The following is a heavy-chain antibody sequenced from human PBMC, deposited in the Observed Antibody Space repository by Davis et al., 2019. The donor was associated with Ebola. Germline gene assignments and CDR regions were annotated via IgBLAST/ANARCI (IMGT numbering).Heavy chain of an antibody. CDR1: GFTFSSYW. J-gene: IGHJ6*04. CDR3: AKRATVKVAGANYYNAMDV. D-gene: IGHD6-19*01. V-gene: IGHV3-23*01. CDR2: ISGSGGDP. Sequence: PGGSLRLSCAASGFTFSSYWMHWVRHAQGKGLVWVSRISGSGGDPHYADSVKGRFTISRDNSKNTMYLQMNSLRAEDTAVFYCAKRATVKVAGANYYNAMDVWGKGTTVTVSS.